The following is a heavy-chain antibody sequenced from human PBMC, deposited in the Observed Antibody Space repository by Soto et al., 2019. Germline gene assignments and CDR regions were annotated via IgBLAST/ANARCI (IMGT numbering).Heavy chain of an antibody. CDR1: GGTFSSYA. J-gene: IGHJ6*02. Sequence: SVKVSCKASGGTFSSYAISWVRQAPGQGLEWMGGNIPIFGTANYAQKFQGRVTITADESTSTAYMELSSLRSEDTAVYYCARVAARNYYYYGMDVWGQGTTVTVSS. D-gene: IGHD6-6*01. V-gene: IGHV1-69*13. CDR3: ARVAARNYYYYGMDV. CDR2: NIPIFGTA.